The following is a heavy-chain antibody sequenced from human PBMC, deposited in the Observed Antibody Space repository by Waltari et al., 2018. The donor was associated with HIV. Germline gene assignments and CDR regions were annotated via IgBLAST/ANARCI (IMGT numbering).Heavy chain of an antibody. Sequence: EVQLLESGGGLVQPGGSLRISCAASGFPFSSYAMSWVRQAPGKGLEWVSALSGSGASTYYADSVKGRFTISRDNSKNTLYLQMNRLRADDTAVYYCAKDSNYDSSGPIDYWGQGTLVTVSS. CDR1: GFPFSSYA. J-gene: IGHJ4*02. CDR3: AKDSNYDSSGPIDY. V-gene: IGHV3-23*01. CDR2: LSGSGAST. D-gene: IGHD3-22*01.